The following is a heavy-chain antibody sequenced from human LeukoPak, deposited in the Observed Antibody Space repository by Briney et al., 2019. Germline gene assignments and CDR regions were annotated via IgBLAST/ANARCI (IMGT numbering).Heavy chain of an antibody. CDR2: IYYSGST. CDR1: GGSISSYY. V-gene: IGHV4-59*01. J-gene: IGHJ4*02. D-gene: IGHD3-22*01. Sequence: SETLSLTCTVSGGSISSYYWSWIRQPPGEGLEWIGYIYYSGSTNYNPSLKSRVTISVDTSKNQFSLKLSSVTAADTAVYYCARSRDSSGYYPLDFDYWGQGTLVTVSS. CDR3: ARSRDSSGYYPLDFDY.